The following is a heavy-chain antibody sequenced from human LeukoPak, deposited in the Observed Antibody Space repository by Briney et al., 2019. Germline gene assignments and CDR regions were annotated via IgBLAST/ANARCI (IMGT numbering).Heavy chain of an antibody. CDR2: ISSSGSYI. J-gene: IGHJ4*02. CDR3: ARAYPPGYSSGWYFDY. CDR1: GFTFSSYS. V-gene: IGHV3-21*01. Sequence: TGGSLRLSCAASGFTFSSYSMNWVRQAPGKGLEWVSSISSSGSYIYYADSVKGRFTISRDNAKNSLYLQMNSLRAEDTAVYYCARAYPPGYSSGWYFDYWGQGTLVTVSS. D-gene: IGHD6-19*01.